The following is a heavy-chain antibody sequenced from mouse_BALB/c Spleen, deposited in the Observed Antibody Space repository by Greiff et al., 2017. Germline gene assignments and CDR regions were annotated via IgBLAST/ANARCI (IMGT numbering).Heavy chain of an antibody. V-gene: IGHV3-6*02. D-gene: IGHD1-2*01. CDR2: ISYDGSN. CDR1: GYSITSGYY. Sequence: EVQRVESGPGLVKPSQSLSLTCSVTGYSITSGYYWNWIRQFPGNKLEWMGYISYDGSNNYNPSLKNRISITRDTSKNQFFLKLNSVTTEDTATYYCARGYTTATYYYAMDYWCQGTSVTVSS. J-gene: IGHJ4*01. CDR3: ARGYTTATYYYAMDY.